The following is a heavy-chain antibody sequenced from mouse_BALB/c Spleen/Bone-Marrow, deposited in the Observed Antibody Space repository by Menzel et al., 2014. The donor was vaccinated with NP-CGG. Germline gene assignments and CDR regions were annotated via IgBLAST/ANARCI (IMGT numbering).Heavy chain of an antibody. V-gene: IGHV14-3*02. J-gene: IGHJ3*01. Sequence: VQLQQPGAELVKPGASVKLSCTASGFNIKDTYMHWVKQRPEQGLEWIGRIDPANDNTKYDPKFQGKATITADTSSNIAYLQLSSLTSEDTAVYYCASYYYGSAWFAYWGQGTLVTVSA. CDR2: IDPANDNT. CDR3: ASYYYGSAWFAY. CDR1: GFNIKDTY. D-gene: IGHD1-1*01.